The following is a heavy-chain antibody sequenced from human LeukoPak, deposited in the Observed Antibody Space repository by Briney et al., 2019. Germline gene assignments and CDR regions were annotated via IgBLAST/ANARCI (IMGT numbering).Heavy chain of an antibody. Sequence: AEPLSLTCTVSGGSISSSSYYWGWKPQPPGKGLEWIGSTYYSGSTYYNPSLKSRVTISVDTSKNQFSLKLSSVTAADTAVYYCARGGSGSYYPNYWGQGTLVTVSS. CDR2: TYYSGST. D-gene: IGHD3-10*01. CDR1: GGSISSSSYY. V-gene: IGHV4-39*07. CDR3: ARGGSGSYYPNY. J-gene: IGHJ4*02.